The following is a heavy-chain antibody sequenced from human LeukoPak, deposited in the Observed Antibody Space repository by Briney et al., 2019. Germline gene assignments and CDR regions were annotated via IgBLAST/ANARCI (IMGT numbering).Heavy chain of an antibody. D-gene: IGHD2-15*01. Sequence: GGSLRLSCAASGFTFSSYAMSWVRQAPGKGLEWVSAISGSGGSTYYADSVKGRFTISRDNSKNTLYLQMNSLRAEDTAVYYCANSRASGVVAIKMYFDYWGQGTLVTVSS. CDR2: ISGSGGST. J-gene: IGHJ4*02. CDR3: ANSRASGVVAIKMYFDY. CDR1: GFTFSSYA. V-gene: IGHV3-23*01.